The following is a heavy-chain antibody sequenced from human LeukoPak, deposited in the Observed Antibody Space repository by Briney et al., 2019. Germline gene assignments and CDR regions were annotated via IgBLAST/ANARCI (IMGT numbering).Heavy chain of an antibody. D-gene: IGHD3-9*01. CDR3: ARHTGYRDYYYYGMDV. CDR1: GGSISSYY. CDR2: IYYSGST. J-gene: IGHJ6*02. Sequence: SETLSLTCTVSGGSISSYYWSWIRQPPGKGLEWIGYIYYSGSTNYNPSLKSRVTISVDTSKNQFSLKLSSVTAADTAVYYCARHTGYRDYYYYGMDVWGQGTTVTVSS. V-gene: IGHV4-59*08.